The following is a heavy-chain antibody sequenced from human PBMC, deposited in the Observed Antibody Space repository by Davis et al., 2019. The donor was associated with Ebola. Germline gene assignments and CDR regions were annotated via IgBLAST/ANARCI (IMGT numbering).Heavy chain of an antibody. CDR2: IYPIDYDT. CDR1: GYTFASYW. V-gene: IGHV5-51*01. Sequence: GESLKISCKVSGYTFASYWIGWVRQLPGKGLEWMGIIYPIDYDTRYSPSFQGQVTISVDKSISTAYLQWSSLRASDTAMYYCARRVGGGNLYYFDYWGQGTLVTVSS. J-gene: IGHJ4*02. CDR3: ARRVGGGNLYYFDY. D-gene: IGHD4-23*01.